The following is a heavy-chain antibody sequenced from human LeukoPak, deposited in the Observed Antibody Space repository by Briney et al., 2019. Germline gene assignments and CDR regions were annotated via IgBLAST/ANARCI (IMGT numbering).Heavy chain of an antibody. D-gene: IGHD3-22*01. CDR1: GDSINNDNYY. CDR3: ARMPLFYYDSSGPNDY. CDR2: IYYSGST. Sequence: SETLSLTCTVSGDSINNDNYYWSWIRQPPGKGLEWIGYIYYSGSTYYSPSLKSRLTMSVDTSKNQFSLRLSSVTAADTAVYYCARMPLFYYDSSGPNDYWGQGTLVTVSS. J-gene: IGHJ4*02. V-gene: IGHV4-31*03.